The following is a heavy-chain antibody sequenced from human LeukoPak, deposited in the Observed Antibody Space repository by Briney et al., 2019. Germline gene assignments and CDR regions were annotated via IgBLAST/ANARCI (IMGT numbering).Heavy chain of an antibody. D-gene: IGHD1-14*01. CDR3: ARGTYNSSPPDL. CDR1: GVSIRSNY. V-gene: IGHV4-59*01. Sequence: SETLSLTCTVSGVSIRSNYWSWIRQPPGKGLEWIGYIFYTGSTKYNPSPKSRVTILVDTSRNQFSLKLSSATAADTAVYSCARGTYNSSPPDLWGQGTMVTVSS. CDR2: IFYTGST. J-gene: IGHJ3*01.